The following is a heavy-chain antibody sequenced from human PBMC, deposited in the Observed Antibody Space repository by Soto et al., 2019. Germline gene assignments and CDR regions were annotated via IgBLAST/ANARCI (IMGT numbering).Heavy chain of an antibody. CDR3: AKDGRGYRDPFDS. D-gene: IGHD5-18*01. CDR1: GFTFSSYG. CDR2: ISVSGGNT. J-gene: IGHJ3*02. Sequence: LRLSCTASGFTFSSYGMNWVRQAPGKGLEWVSTISVSGGNTYYADSVKGRFTISRDNSKNTLYVQMNSLRAEDTAVYYCAKDGRGYRDPFDSWGQAKMV. V-gene: IGHV3-23*01.